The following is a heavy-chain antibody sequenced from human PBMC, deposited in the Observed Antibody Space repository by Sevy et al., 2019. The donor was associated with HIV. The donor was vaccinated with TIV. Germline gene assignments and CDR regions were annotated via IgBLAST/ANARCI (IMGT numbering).Heavy chain of an antibody. J-gene: IGHJ4*02. CDR3: AKGVIMAREIDY. CDR1: GFSFDSYG. Sequence: GGSLRLSCAVSGFSFDSYGMTWVRQAPGKGLEWVSGISGSGTRTYYADSVKGRFSISRDNSKNRLYLQMNSLRSEDTAVYYCAKGVIMAREIDYWGQGALVTVSS. CDR2: ISGSGTRT. D-gene: IGHD3-10*01. V-gene: IGHV3-23*01.